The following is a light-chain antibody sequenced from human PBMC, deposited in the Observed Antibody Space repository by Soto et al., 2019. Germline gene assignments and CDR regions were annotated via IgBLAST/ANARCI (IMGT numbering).Light chain of an antibody. Sequence: DIQMTQSPSSLSASVGDRVTITCRASHSISKHLNWYQQKPGKVPKLLIYGASSLQSGVPSRFSGSGSGTDFTLTISSLQPEDFATYYCQQSYTTPRTFGQGTKVEIK. CDR1: HSISKH. V-gene: IGKV1-39*01. J-gene: IGKJ1*01. CDR2: GAS. CDR3: QQSYTTPRT.